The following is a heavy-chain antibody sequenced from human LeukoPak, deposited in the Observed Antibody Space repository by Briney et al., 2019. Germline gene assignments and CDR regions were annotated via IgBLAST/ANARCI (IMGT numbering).Heavy chain of an antibody. Sequence: PSETLSLTCSVSGVSISSYYWCWIRQPAGKGLEWIGRIHNYEGFNYNPSLRSRVTISVNTSKNQCSHMLSSVPAADTAGEYCARLSQSTSWYDDYWGQGTLVTVSS. D-gene: IGHD6-13*01. CDR3: ARLSQSTSWYDDY. J-gene: IGHJ4*02. CDR1: GVSISSYY. V-gene: IGHV4-4*07. CDR2: IHNYEGF.